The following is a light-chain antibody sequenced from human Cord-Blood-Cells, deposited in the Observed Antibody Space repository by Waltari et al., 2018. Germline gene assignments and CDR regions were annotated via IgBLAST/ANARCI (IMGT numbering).Light chain of an antibody. CDR2: DAS. CDR1: QSVSSY. Sequence: EIVLTQSPATLSLSPGERANLSCRASQSVSSYLAWYQQKPGQAPRLLIYDASNRATGIPARFSGSGSGTDFTLTIRSLEPEDFAVYYCQQRSNWPPTFGQGTKVEIK. J-gene: IGKJ1*01. V-gene: IGKV3-11*01. CDR3: QQRSNWPPT.